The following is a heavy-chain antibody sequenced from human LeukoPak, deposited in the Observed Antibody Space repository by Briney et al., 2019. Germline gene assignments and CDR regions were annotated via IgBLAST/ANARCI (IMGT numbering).Heavy chain of an antibody. CDR2: ISGSDDST. Sequence: GGSLRLSCAASGFTFSSYAMHWVRQAPGKGLEWVSTISGSDDSTYYTDSVKGRFTISRDNSKNTLYLQMNSLRAEDSAVYYCASSNYYYYYMDVWGKGTTVTVSS. J-gene: IGHJ6*03. CDR3: ASSNYYYYYMDV. CDR1: GFTFSSYA. V-gene: IGHV3-23*01.